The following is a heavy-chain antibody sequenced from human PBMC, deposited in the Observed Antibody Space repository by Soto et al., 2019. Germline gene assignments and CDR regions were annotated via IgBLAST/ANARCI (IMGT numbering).Heavy chain of an antibody. Sequence: QVQLVQSGAEVKKPGSSVKVSCKASGGTFSSYAISWVRQAPGQGLEWMGGIIPIFGTANYAQKFQGRVTITADESTSTAYMELSSLRSEDTAVYYCARAPLNNYDSSGPDYYYYGMDVWGQGTTVTVS. D-gene: IGHD3-22*01. CDR3: ARAPLNNYDSSGPDYYYYGMDV. V-gene: IGHV1-69*01. CDR1: GGTFSSYA. J-gene: IGHJ6*02. CDR2: IIPIFGTA.